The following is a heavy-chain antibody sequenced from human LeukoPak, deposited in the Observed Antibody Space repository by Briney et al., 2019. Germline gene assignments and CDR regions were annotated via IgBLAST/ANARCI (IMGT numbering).Heavy chain of an antibody. Sequence: ASVKVSCKASGYTFTSYGISWVRQAPGQGLEWMGWISAYNGNTNYAQKLQGRVTMTRNTSISTAYMELSSLRSEDTAVYYCARELALDTAMVTGDYYGMDVWGQGTTVTVSS. CDR2: ISAYNGNT. CDR1: GYTFTSYG. D-gene: IGHD5-18*01. J-gene: IGHJ6*02. CDR3: ARELALDTAMVTGDYYGMDV. V-gene: IGHV1-18*01.